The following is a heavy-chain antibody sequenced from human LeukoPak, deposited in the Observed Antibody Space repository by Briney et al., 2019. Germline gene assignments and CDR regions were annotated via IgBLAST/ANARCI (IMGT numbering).Heavy chain of an antibody. D-gene: IGHD5-12*01. V-gene: IGHV4-59*01. CDR1: GASISSYY. CDR3: ARDHGYSFDY. CDR2: LYNGGSA. Sequence: SETLSLTRTVSGASISSYYWGWIRQSPGKGLEWIGFLYNGGSAKYSPSLNSRVTISRDTSKKQFSLMLTSVTAADTATYYCARDHGYSFDYWGQGVLVTVSS. J-gene: IGHJ4*02.